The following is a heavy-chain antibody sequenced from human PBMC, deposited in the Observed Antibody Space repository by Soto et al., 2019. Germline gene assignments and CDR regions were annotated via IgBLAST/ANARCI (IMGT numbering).Heavy chain of an antibody. CDR1: GGTFSSYA. J-gene: IGHJ4*02. Sequence: QVQLVQSGAEVKKPGSSVNVSCKSSGGTFSSYAINWVRQAPGQGLEWMGGIIPLFGVPNYAQKFQGRVTITAGDSTTTAYMELSSLRAEDTAVYYCARAYSSGWSGDFDYWDQGILVTVSS. CDR3: ARAYSSGWSGDFDY. V-gene: IGHV1-69*12. CDR2: IIPLFGVP. D-gene: IGHD6-19*01.